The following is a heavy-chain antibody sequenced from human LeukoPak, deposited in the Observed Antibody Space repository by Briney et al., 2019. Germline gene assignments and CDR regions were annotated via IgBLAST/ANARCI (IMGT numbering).Heavy chain of an antibody. Sequence: GASVKVSCKASGYTFTGYYMHWVRQAPGQGLEWMGWINFPNGHINYAPKLQGRVTLTTDTFTSTAYMEVRSLTSDDTAIYYCARDSNWNVDYWGQGTLVTVSS. CDR2: INFPNGHI. J-gene: IGHJ4*02. CDR3: ARDSNWNVDY. CDR1: GYTFTGYY. D-gene: IGHD1-20*01. V-gene: IGHV1-18*04.